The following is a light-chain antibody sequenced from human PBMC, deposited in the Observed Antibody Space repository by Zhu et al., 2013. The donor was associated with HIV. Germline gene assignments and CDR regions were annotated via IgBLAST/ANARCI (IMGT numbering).Light chain of an antibody. Sequence: ELVLTQSPGTLSLSPGERATLSCRASQSVASTYIAWYQHKPGQAPRRLIYGASNRATGIPARFSGSGSGTDFTLTISGLEPEDFAVYFCQQRSNWLTFGGGTKVEF. CDR1: QSVASTY. CDR3: QQRSNWLT. J-gene: IGKJ4*01. CDR2: GAS. V-gene: IGKV3-11*01.